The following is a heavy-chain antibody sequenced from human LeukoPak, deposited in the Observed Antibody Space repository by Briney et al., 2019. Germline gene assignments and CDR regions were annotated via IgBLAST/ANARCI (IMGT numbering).Heavy chain of an antibody. Sequence: SETLSLTCSVSGGSISSYYWSWIRQPPGKELEWIGYIYYSGSTNYNPSLKSRVTISVDTSKNQFSLKLSSVTAADEAVYYCARGVVPAGVKLYYMDVWGKGTTVTISS. V-gene: IGHV4-59*01. CDR3: ARGVVPAGVKLYYMDV. CDR1: GGSISSYY. D-gene: IGHD2-2*01. CDR2: IYYSGST. J-gene: IGHJ6*03.